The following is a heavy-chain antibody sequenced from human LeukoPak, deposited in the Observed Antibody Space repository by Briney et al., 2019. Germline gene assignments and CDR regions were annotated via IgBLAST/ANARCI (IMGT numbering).Heavy chain of an antibody. V-gene: IGHV4-34*01. CDR1: GGSFSGYY. CDR2: TNHSGST. CDR3: ARTSYGYYYYYGMDV. Sequence: SETLSLTCAVYGGSFSGYYWSWIRQPPGKGLEWIGETNHSGSTNYNPSLKSRVTISVDTSKNQFSLKLSSVTAADTAVYYCARTSYGYYYYYGMDVWGQGTTVTVSS. J-gene: IGHJ6*02. D-gene: IGHD5-18*01.